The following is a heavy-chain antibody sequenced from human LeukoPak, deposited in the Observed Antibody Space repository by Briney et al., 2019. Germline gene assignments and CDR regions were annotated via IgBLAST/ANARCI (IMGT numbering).Heavy chain of an antibody. D-gene: IGHD1-26*01. Sequence: ASVKVSCKASGGTFSSYAISWVRQAPGQGLEWMGRIIPIFGTANYAQMFQGRVTITTDESTSTAYMELSSLRSEDTAVYYCARDRLWEGGYFDYWGQGTLVTVSS. J-gene: IGHJ4*02. CDR3: ARDRLWEGGYFDY. V-gene: IGHV1-69*05. CDR1: GGTFSSYA. CDR2: IIPIFGTA.